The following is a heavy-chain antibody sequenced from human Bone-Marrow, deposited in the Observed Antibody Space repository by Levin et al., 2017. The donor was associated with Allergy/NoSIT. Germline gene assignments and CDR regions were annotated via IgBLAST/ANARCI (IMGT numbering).Heavy chain of an antibody. Sequence: PGGSLRLSCEASGFTFSSFGMHWVRQAPGKGLDWVAVTSYDDNEKKYAHSVQGRFSISRDNSRNTLYLHMNSLRPEDTAIYYCAKYLVKYQLPYGHYAIDVWGQGTTVTVSS. V-gene: IGHV3-30*18. CDR1: GFTFSSFG. J-gene: IGHJ6*02. D-gene: IGHD2-2*02. CDR2: TSYDDNEK. CDR3: AKYLVKYQLPYGHYAIDV.